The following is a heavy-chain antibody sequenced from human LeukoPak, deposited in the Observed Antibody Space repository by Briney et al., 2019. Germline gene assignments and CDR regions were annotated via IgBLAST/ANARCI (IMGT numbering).Heavy chain of an antibody. D-gene: IGHD6-19*01. CDR2: FRSSGSII. J-gene: IGHJ4*02. CDR3: SRGSDGWFAFDY. Sequence: PGGSLRLSCAASEFTFSTYEMNWVRQAPGKGLEWISYFRSSGSIIYYADSVKGRFTISRDNAKNSLYLQMNSLRAEDTAVYYCSRGSDGWFAFDYWGQGILVTVSS. CDR1: EFTFSTYE. V-gene: IGHV3-48*03.